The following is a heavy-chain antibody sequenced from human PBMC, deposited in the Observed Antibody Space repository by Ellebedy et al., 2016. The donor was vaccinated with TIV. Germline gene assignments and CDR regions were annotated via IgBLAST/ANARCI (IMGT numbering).Heavy chain of an antibody. Sequence: MPSETLSLTCTVSACSISTSSYYRGWIRQPPGKKLDWTWRIHYGGSTYYNPSLKSRVTISVDTSKTQVSLKLSSVTAADTAVYYCARQPQKWLVGPMYFDYWGQGTLVTVSS. J-gene: IGHJ4*02. CDR2: IHYGGST. D-gene: IGHD6-19*01. V-gene: IGHV4-39*01. CDR1: ACSISTSSYY. CDR3: ARQPQKWLVGPMYFDY.